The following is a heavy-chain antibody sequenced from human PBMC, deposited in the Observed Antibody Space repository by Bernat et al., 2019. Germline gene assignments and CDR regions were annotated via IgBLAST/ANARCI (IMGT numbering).Heavy chain of an antibody. CDR1: GFTFSSYS. CDR3: ARGSGYDWEWGYYFDY. CDR2: ISSSSSYI. Sequence: EVQLVESGGGLVKPGGSLRLSCAASGFTFSSYSMNWVRQAPGKGLEWVSSISSSSSYIYYADSVKGRFTISRDNAKNSLYLQMNSLRAEDTAVYYCARGSGYDWEWGYYFDYWGQGTLVTVSS. J-gene: IGHJ4*02. V-gene: IGHV3-21*01. D-gene: IGHD5-12*01.